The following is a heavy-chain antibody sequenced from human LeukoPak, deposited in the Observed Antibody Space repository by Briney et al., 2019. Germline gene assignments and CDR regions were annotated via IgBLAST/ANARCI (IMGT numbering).Heavy chain of an antibody. CDR1: GFTFRSYA. J-gene: IGHJ4*02. D-gene: IGHD3-9*01. Sequence: PGGSLRLSCAASGFTFRSYAMSWVRQAPGKGLEWVSAISGSGGSTYYADSVKGRFTISRDNSKNTLYLQMNSLRAEDTAVYYCAKDPYAILTGYRYYFDYWGQGTLVTDSS. CDR2: ISGSGGST. CDR3: AKDPYAILTGYRYYFDY. V-gene: IGHV3-23*01.